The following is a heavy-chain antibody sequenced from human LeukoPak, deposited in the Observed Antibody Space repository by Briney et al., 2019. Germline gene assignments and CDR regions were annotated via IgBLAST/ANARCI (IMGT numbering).Heavy chain of an antibody. D-gene: IGHD3-22*01. CDR1: GGSISSYY. J-gene: IGHJ5*02. Sequence: SETLSLTCTVSGGSISSYYWSWIRQPPGEGLEWIGYIYYSGSTNYNPSLKSRVTISVDTSKNQFSLKLSSVTAADTAVYYCAREGYYDSSGYYWFDPWGQGTLVTVSS. CDR2: IYYSGST. V-gene: IGHV4-59*01. CDR3: AREGYYDSSGYYWFDP.